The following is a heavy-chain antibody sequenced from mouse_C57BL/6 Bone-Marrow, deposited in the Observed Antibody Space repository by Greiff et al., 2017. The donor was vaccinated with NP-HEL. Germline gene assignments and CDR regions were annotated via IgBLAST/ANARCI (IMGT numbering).Heavy chain of an antibody. Sequence: QVQLKQSGAELVRPGTSVKMSCKASGYTFTNYWIGWAKQRPGHGLEWIGDIYPGGGYTNYNEKFKGKATLTADKSSSTAYMQFSSLTSEDSAIYYCARSEYYGTSGWYFDVWGTGTTVTVSS. D-gene: IGHD1-1*01. J-gene: IGHJ1*03. CDR3: ARSEYYGTSGWYFDV. CDR1: GYTFTNYW. CDR2: IYPGGGYT. V-gene: IGHV1-63*01.